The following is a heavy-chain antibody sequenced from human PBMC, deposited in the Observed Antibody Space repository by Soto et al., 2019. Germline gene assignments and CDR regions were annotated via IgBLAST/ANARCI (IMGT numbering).Heavy chain of an antibody. J-gene: IGHJ6*02. D-gene: IGHD6-19*01. CDR3: ARGYSSGWLRDGMDV. Sequence: PSETLSLTCTVSGGSISSSSYYWGWIRQPPGKGLEWIGEINHSGSTNYSPSLKSRVTISVDTSKNQFSLKLSSVTAADTAVYYCARGYSSGWLRDGMDVWGQGTTVTVSS. V-gene: IGHV4-39*07. CDR2: INHSGST. CDR1: GGSISSSSYY.